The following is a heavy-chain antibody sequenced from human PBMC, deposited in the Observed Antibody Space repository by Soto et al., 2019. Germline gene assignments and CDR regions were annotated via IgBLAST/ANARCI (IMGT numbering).Heavy chain of an antibody. J-gene: IGHJ5*02. Sequence: VQLQQWGAGLLKPSETLSLTCTVYGGSFSGYYWSWIRQPPGKGLEWIGEINDSGSTNYNRSLKSRVIISVDTSENQFSLKVTSVTAADTAVYYCARWGYNNGYRFDPWGQGTLVTVSS. CDR3: ARWGYNNGYRFDP. CDR2: INDSGST. D-gene: IGHD5-18*01. CDR1: GGSFSGYY. V-gene: IGHV4-34*01.